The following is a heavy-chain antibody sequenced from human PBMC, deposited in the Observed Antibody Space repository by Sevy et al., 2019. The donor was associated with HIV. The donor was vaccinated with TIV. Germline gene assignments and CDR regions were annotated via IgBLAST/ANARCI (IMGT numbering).Heavy chain of an antibody. CDR1: GFTFSSYA. Sequence: GGSLRLSCAASGFTFSSYAMHWVRQAPGKGLEWVAVISYDGSNKYYADSVKGRFTISRDNSKNTLYLQMNSLRAEDRAVYYCARDQFGRVAAAGTGMDVRGQGTTVTVSS. D-gene: IGHD6-13*01. J-gene: IGHJ6*02. CDR3: ARDQFGRVAAAGTGMDV. CDR2: ISYDGSNK. V-gene: IGHV3-30*04.